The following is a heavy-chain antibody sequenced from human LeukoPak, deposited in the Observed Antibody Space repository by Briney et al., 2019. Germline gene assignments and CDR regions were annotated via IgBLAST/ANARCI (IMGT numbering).Heavy chain of an antibody. J-gene: IGHJ6*02. CDR2: INHSGST. D-gene: IGHD3-10*01. CDR1: GGSFSGYY. Sequence: SETLPLTCAVYGGSFSGYYWSWIRQPPGKGLEWIGEINHSGSTNYNPSLKSRVTISVDTSKNQFSLKLSSVTAVDTAVYYCARAGYYGSGSPLQIYYYGMDVWGQGTTVTVSS. CDR3: ARAGYYGSGSPLQIYYYGMDV. V-gene: IGHV4-34*01.